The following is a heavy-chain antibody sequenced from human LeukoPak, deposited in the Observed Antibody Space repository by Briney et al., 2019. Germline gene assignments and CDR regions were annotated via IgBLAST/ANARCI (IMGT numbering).Heavy chain of an antibody. V-gene: IGHV4-59*01. D-gene: IGHD3-22*01. Sequence: SETLSLTCSVSGVPISTYYWSWIRKSPGKRLEWIAYVYYNGDIMYNPSLKSRVTISLDTSKNQFSLNMASVTAADTAVYFCATTWYYDTRGYLFDDWGHGTLVTVSS. CDR3: ATTWYYDTRGYLFDD. J-gene: IGHJ4*01. CDR1: GVPISTYY. CDR2: VYYNGDI.